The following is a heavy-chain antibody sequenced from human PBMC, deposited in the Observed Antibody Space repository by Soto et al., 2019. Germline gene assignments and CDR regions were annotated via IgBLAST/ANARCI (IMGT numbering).Heavy chain of an antibody. CDR2: IYSGGST. J-gene: IGHJ4*02. V-gene: IGHV3-53*02. CDR3: ARSYSYGSIYFDY. Sequence: EVQLVETGGGLIQPGGSLRLSCAASGFTVSSNYMSWVRQAPGKGLEWVSVIYSGGSTYYADSVKGRFTISRDNSKNTLYLQMNSLRAEDKAVYYCARSYSYGSIYFDYWGQGTLVTVSS. CDR1: GFTVSSNY. D-gene: IGHD5-18*01.